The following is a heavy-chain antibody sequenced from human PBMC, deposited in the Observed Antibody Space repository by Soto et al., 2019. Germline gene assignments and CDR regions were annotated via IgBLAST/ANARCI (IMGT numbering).Heavy chain of an antibody. CDR2: ISYDGGNK. CDR1: GFTFSSYA. CDR3: VRDSYGMDG. V-gene: IGHV3-30-3*01. Sequence: GGSLRLSCAVSGFTFSSYAMHWVRQAPGKGLEWVAIISYDGGNKYYADSVKGRFTISRDNSKNTLYLQMNSLRAEDTAVYYCVRDSYGMDGRGKGTNITVSS. J-gene: IGHJ6*04.